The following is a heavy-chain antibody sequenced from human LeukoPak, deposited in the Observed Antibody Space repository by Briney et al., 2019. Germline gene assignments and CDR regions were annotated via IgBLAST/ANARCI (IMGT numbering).Heavy chain of an antibody. CDR2: LYSGETT. V-gene: IGHV3-66*01. CDR1: GFTVSTNF. Sequence: GGSLRLSRAVSGFTVSTNFMSWVRQAPGKGLEWVSVLYSGETTSYVDSVKGRFTISRDNSKNTLYLQMNSLRVEDTAVYYCTRDRSSMVRGNYLDYWGQGTLVTVSS. D-gene: IGHD3-10*01. J-gene: IGHJ4*02. CDR3: TRDRSSMVRGNYLDY.